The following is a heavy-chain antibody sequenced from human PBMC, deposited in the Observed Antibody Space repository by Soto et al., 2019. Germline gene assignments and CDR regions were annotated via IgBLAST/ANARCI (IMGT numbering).Heavy chain of an antibody. V-gene: IGHV3-23*01. CDR3: ASLEYSSSSWYYYYYGMDV. D-gene: IGHD6-6*01. CDR2: ISGSGGST. J-gene: IGHJ6*02. CDR1: GFTFSSYA. Sequence: GGSLRLSCAASGFTFSSYAMSWVRQAPGKGLEWVSAISGSGGSTYYADSVKGRFTISRDNSKNTLYLQMNSLRAEDTAVYYCASLEYSSSSWYYYYYGMDVWGQGTTVTVSS.